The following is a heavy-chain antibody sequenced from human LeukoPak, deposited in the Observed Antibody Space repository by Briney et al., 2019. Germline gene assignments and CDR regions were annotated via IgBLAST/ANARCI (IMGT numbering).Heavy chain of an antibody. V-gene: IGHV4-30-2*01. CDR3: ARGLTAAEN. J-gene: IGHJ4*02. D-gene: IGHD6-13*01. CDR2: IYHSGNT. Sequence: SQTLSLTCAVSGGSISSGSDSWSWIRPPPGKGLEWIGYIYHSGNTYYNPSLKSRVTISIDRSKNQFSLKLSSVTAADTAVYYCARGLTAAENWGQGTLVTVSS. CDR1: GGSISSGSDS.